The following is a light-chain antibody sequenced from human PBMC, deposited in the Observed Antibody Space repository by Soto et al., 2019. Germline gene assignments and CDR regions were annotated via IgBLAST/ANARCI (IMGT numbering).Light chain of an antibody. Sequence: QSVLTQSDSVSGSPGQSITISCTGTSSDVGAYNYVSWYQQHPGKAPKLIIYDVSNRPSGVSNRFSGSKSGNTASLTISALHEDDEAYYYCSSFTSNSTRVFGTGTKLTVL. J-gene: IGLJ1*01. CDR2: DVS. CDR1: SSDVGAYNY. CDR3: SSFTSNSTRV. V-gene: IGLV2-14*01.